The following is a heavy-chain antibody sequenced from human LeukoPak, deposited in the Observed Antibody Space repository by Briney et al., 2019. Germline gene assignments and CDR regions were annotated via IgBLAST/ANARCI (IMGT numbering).Heavy chain of an antibody. Sequence: GGSLRLSCAASGFTVSSNYMSWVRQAPGKGLEWVSVIYSGDSTYYADSVKGRFTISRDNSKSTLYLQMNSLRAEDTAVYYCAREAPPGYYFDYWGQETLVTVSS. V-gene: IGHV3-53*01. CDR3: AREAPPGYYFDY. D-gene: IGHD1-1*01. J-gene: IGHJ4*02. CDR1: GFTVSSNY. CDR2: IYSGDST.